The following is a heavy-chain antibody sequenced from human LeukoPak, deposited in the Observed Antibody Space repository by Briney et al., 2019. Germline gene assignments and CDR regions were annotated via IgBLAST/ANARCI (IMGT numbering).Heavy chain of an antibody. Sequence: GGSLRLSCAASGFTFSSYAMSWVRQAPGKGLEWVSAISGSGGSTYYADSVRGRFAISRDNSKNTLYLQMNSLRAEDTAVYYCAKKRGSGWRYYFDYWGQGTLVTVSS. CDR2: ISGSGGST. CDR3: AKKRGSGWRYYFDY. J-gene: IGHJ4*02. D-gene: IGHD6-19*01. CDR1: GFTFSSYA. V-gene: IGHV3-23*01.